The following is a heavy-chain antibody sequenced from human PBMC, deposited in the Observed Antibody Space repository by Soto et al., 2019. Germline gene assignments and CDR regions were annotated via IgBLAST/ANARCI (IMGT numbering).Heavy chain of an antibody. CDR2: ISGSGDHT. D-gene: IGHD6-19*01. V-gene: IGHV3-23*01. Sequence: GGSLRLSCAASGFTFSSYAMSWVRQAPGKGLEWVSTISGSGDHTYYADSVKGRFTVSTDKSKNTLYLQMNSLTAEDTALYYCAKDRGYSSAWRFDYWSQGTLVTVSS. J-gene: IGHJ4*02. CDR3: AKDRGYSSAWRFDY. CDR1: GFTFSSYA.